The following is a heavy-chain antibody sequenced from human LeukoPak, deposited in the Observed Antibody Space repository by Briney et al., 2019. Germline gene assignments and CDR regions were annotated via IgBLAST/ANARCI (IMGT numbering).Heavy chain of an antibody. CDR3: ARRLGRKFGERFYYYHYMDV. V-gene: IGHV4-38-2*02. Sequence: SETLSLTCTVSDYSINSGYYWGWIRQPPGKGLEWIGSIYHSGSTFYNPSLKSRVTISVDTSKNQFSLKLSSVTAADTAVYYCARRLGRKFGERFYYYHYMDVWGKGTTVTISS. J-gene: IGHJ6*03. CDR1: DYSINSGYY. D-gene: IGHD3-10*01. CDR2: IYHSGST.